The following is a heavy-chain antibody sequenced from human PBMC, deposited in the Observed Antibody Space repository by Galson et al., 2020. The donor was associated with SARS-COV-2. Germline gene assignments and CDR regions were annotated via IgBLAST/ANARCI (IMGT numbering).Heavy chain of an antibody. V-gene: IGHV4-59*08. J-gene: IGHJ4*02. CDR1: GGSITGYY. CDR3: ARQSGSGDLDY. CDR2: IFYTGST. D-gene: IGHD6-19*01. Sequence: SQTLSLTCTVSGGSITGYYWSWMWQPPGKGLEWIGYIFYTGSTNYNPSLKSRVTISLDTSKNQFSLRLTSVTAADTAVYYCARQSGSGDLDYWGQGTLVTVSS.